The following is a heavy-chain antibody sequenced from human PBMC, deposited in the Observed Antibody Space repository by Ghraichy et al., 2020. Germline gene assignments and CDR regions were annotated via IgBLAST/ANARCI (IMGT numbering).Heavy chain of an antibody. J-gene: IGHJ4*02. CDR1: GFSLSTSGMR. CDR2: IDWDDDK. V-gene: IGHV2-70*04. Sequence: SGPTLVKPTQTLTLTCTFSGFSLSTSGMRVSWIRQPPGKALEWLARIDWDDDKFYSTSLKTRLTISKDTSKNQVVLTMTNMDPVDTATYYCARIGYYYDSSGYYYFDYWGQGTLVTVSS. CDR3: ARIGYYYDSSGYYYFDY. D-gene: IGHD3-22*01.